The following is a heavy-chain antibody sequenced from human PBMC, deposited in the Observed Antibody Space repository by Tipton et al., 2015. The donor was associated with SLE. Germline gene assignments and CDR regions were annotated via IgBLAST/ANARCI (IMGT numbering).Heavy chain of an antibody. CDR3: ARGIVSSWYDY. CDR2: IRQDGSEK. D-gene: IGHD6-13*01. J-gene: IGHJ4*02. V-gene: IGHV3-7*01. CDR1: GFTFSSYW. Sequence: GSLRLSCAASGFTFSSYWMSWVRQAPGKGLEWVANIRQDGSEKYYVDSVKGRFTISRDNAKNSLYLQMNSLRAEDTAVYYCARGIVSSWYDYWGQGTLVTVSS.